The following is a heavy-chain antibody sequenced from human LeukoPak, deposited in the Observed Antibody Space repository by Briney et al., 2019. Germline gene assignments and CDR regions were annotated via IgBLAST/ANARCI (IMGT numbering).Heavy chain of an antibody. CDR3: ARLTLGELSLLDY. CDR1: GYSFTSYW. Sequence: GESLKISCKGSGYSFTSYWIGWVGQMPGKGREWMGIIYPGDSDTRYSPSFQGQVTISADKSISTAYLQWSSLKPSHTAMYYCARLTLGELSLLDYWGQGTLVTVSS. CDR2: IYPGDSDT. J-gene: IGHJ4*02. D-gene: IGHD3-16*02. V-gene: IGHV5-51*01.